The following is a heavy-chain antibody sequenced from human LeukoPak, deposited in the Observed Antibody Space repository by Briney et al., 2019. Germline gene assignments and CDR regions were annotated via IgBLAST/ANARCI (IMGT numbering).Heavy chain of an antibody. CDR1: GYTLTELS. CDR2: FDLEAGET. D-gene: IGHD3-22*01. CDR3: ASDSSGPGAPYYYYGMDV. J-gene: IGHJ6*02. Sequence: ASVKVSCKVSGYTLTELSIHWVRQAPGEGLEWMGCFDLEAGETIYAQNFQGRVTMTEDTSTDTAYMELSSLRSGDTAVYYCASDSSGPGAPYYYYGMDVWGQGTTVTVSS. V-gene: IGHV1-24*01.